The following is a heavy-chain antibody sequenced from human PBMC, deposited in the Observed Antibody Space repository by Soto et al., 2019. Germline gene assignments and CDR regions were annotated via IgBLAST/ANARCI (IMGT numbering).Heavy chain of an antibody. J-gene: IGHJ4*02. D-gene: IGHD6-19*01. V-gene: IGHV3-74*01. CDR2: INGNADNS. CDR1: GFSFVSYW. Sequence: EVQLAESGGGLVLTGGSLRLSCAASGFSFVSYWMHWVRQVPGEGLAWVSRINGNADNSDYADSVKGRFTISRDNAMKRLFLQMDSLRAGETGVYFCVRDFRGAVAGSEFDHWGQGTLVTVSS. CDR3: VRDFRGAVAGSEFDH.